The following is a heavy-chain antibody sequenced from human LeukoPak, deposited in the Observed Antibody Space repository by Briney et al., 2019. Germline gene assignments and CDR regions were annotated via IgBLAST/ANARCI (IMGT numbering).Heavy chain of an antibody. V-gene: IGHV3-30-3*01. D-gene: IGHD4-17*01. CDR1: GFTFSSYA. CDR2: ISYDGSNK. J-gene: IGHJ3*02. CDR3: ASSGYGDYFELYAFDI. Sequence: GRSLRLSCAASGFTFSSYAMHWVRQAPGKGLEWVAVISYDGSNKYYADSVKGRFTISRDNSKNTLYLQMNSLRAEDTAVYYCASSGYGDYFELYAFDIWGQGTMVTVSS.